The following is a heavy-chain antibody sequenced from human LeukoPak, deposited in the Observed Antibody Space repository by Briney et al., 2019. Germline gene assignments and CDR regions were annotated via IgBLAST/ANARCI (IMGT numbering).Heavy chain of an antibody. CDR2: ISANSGTI. J-gene: IGHJ3*02. Sequence: GGSLRLSCAASGFTFSSYSMNWVRQAPGKGLEWVSYISANSGTIFYAVSVNRRFTTSQNNAKKSLLLLMNSLSADDPADYYCASEKLAAWNAFHIWGQGTMVTVSS. CDR3: ASEKLAAWNAFHI. CDR1: GFTFSSYS. V-gene: IGHV3-48*04. D-gene: IGHD6-25*01.